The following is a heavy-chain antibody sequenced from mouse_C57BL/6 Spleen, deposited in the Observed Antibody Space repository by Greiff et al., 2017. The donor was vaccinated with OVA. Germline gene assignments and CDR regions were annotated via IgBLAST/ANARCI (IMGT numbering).Heavy chain of an antibody. V-gene: IGHV6-3*01. CDR1: GFTFSNYW. CDR3: TSGDWYFDV. J-gene: IGHJ1*03. Sequence: EVKLMESGGGLVQPGGSMKLSCVASGFTFSNYWMNWVRQSPEKGLEWVAQIRLKSDNYATPYAESVKGRFTISRDDSKSSVYLQMNNLRAEDTGIYYCTSGDWYFDVWGTGTTVTVSS. CDR2: IRLKSDNYAT. D-gene: IGHD4-1*01.